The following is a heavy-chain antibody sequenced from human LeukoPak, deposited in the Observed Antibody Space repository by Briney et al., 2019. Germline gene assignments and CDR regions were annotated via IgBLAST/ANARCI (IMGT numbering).Heavy chain of an antibody. D-gene: IGHD6-6*01. V-gene: IGHV3-20*04. Sequence: GGSLRLSCAASGFTFDDYGMSWVRQAPGKGLEWVCGINWSGGSTGYADSVKGRFIISRDNAENSLYLQMNSLRVEDTALYYCARRDSSSSLGAFDIWGQGTMVTVSS. J-gene: IGHJ3*02. CDR3: ARRDSSSSLGAFDI. CDR1: GFTFDDYG. CDR2: INWSGGST.